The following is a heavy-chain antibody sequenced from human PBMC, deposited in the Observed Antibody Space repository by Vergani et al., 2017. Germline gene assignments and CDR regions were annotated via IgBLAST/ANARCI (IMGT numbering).Heavy chain of an antibody. CDR1: GYSISSNYS. J-gene: IGHJ1*01. CDR3: ASSYCSSTSCYAEFFHH. CDR2: IYHSGST. Sequence: QVQLQESGPGLVKPSETLSLTCAVSGYSISSNYSWGWIRQPPGKGLEWIGTIYHSGSTYYNPSLKSRVTISAETSKNQFSLTLSSVTAADTAVYFCASSYCSSTSCYAEFFHHWGQGTLVTVSS. V-gene: IGHV4-38-2*01. D-gene: IGHD2-2*01.